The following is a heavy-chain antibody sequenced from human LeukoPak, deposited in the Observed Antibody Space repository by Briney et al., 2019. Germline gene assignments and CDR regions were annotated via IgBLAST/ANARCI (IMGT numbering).Heavy chain of an antibody. J-gene: IGHJ4*02. CDR2: IGTAGKYI. D-gene: IGHD2-2*01. CDR1: GFTFSDYT. V-gene: IGHV3-21*04. Sequence: GGSLRLSCAPSGFTFSDYTMNWVRQAPGKGLEWLSSIGTAGKYIFYADSGHGRFTISRDNANDSLYLEIESLQDEDTATSYGATNLFCASASCLWGQRTLVTVSS. CDR3: ATNLFCASASCL.